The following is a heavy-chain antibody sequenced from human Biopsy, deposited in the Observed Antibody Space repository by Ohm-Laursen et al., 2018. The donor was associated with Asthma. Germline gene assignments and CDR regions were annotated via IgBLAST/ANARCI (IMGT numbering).Heavy chain of an antibody. CDR3: ARDYDGDYVQRHLPLAY. V-gene: IGHV1-69*15. Sequence: SSVKVSCKASGGTFSTFGISWVRQAPGQGLEWMGRIIPFYGTATYAQNFQGRLTLTADESTSTAYMELSSLRSEDTGVYFCARDYDGDYVQRHLPLAYWGQGTLVTVSS. CDR1: GGTFSTFG. D-gene: IGHD4-17*01. CDR2: IIPFYGTA. J-gene: IGHJ4*02.